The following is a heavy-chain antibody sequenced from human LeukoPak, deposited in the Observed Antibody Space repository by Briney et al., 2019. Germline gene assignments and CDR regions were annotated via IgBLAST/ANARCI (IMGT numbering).Heavy chain of an antibody. V-gene: IGHV1-2*06. CDR2: INPSSGGT. J-gene: IGHJ4*02. Sequence: ASVKVSCKASGYTFSDYLTHWVRQAPGQGLEWMGRINPSSGGTSYAQKFRGRITMTRDTSISTAYMELSRLRADDTAVYYCARKQALDSWGQGTLVTVSS. CDR3: ARKQALDS. CDR1: GYTFSDYL.